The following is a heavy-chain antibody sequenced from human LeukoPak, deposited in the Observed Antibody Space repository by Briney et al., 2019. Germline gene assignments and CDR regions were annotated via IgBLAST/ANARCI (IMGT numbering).Heavy chain of an antibody. V-gene: IGHV4-59*01. CDR2: IYYSGST. D-gene: IGHD5-18*01. CDR1: GGSIGSYY. CDR3: ARAGSYNYAMGF. Sequence: PSETLSLTCTVSGGSIGSYYWSWIRQPPGKGLEWIGCIYYSGSTKYNPSLKSRVTISVDTSKNQFSLKLSSVTAADTAMYYCARAGSYNYAMGFWGQGTLVTVSS. J-gene: IGHJ4*02.